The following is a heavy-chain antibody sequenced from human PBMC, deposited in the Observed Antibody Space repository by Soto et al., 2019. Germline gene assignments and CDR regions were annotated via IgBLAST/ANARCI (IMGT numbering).Heavy chain of an antibody. CDR3: VTRSRGLQSSPPRLDS. D-gene: IGHD4-4*01. Sequence: EVQLLESGGGLVQPGGSLRLSCAASGLTFSGYGMSWVRQAPGTGLEWVSAISGSGSTTYYADSVKGRFTISRDESKNILFLQMISLRAEDTAVYYCVTRSRGLQSSPPRLDSWGQGTLVTVSS. CDR1: GLTFSGYG. V-gene: IGHV3-23*01. CDR2: ISGSGSTT. J-gene: IGHJ4*02.